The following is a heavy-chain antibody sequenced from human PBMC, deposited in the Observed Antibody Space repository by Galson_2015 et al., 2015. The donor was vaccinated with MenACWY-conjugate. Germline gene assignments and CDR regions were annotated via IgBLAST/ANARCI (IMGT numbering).Heavy chain of an antibody. J-gene: IGHJ6*03. Sequence: SLRLSCAASGFTFSSYAMHWVRQAPGKGLEWVAVISYDGSNKYYADSVKGRFTISRDNSKNTLYLQMNSLRAEDTAVYYCARRGPAANYLDVWCQGTTAPVSS. CDR2: ISYDGSNK. CDR1: GFTFSSYA. V-gene: IGHV3-30*04. D-gene: IGHD2-2*01. CDR3: ARRGPAANYLDV.